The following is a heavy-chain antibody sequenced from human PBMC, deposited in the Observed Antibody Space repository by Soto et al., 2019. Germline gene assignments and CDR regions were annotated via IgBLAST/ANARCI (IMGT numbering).Heavy chain of an antibody. CDR2: ISAYNGNT. Sequence: ASVKVSCKASGYTFTSYGISWVRQAPGQGLEWMGWISAYNGNTNYAQKLQGRVTMTTDTSTSTAYMELRSLRSDDTAVYYCAREKYYDILTGYYWAYYYYYGMDVWGQGTTVTVS. V-gene: IGHV1-18*01. J-gene: IGHJ6*02. CDR1: GYTFTSYG. CDR3: AREKYYDILTGYYWAYYYYYGMDV. D-gene: IGHD3-9*01.